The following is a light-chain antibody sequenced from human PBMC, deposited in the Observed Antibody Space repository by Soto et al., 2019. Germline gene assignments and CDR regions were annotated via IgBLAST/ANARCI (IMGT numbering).Light chain of an antibody. CDR1: QSVLYSSSNKNY. CDR2: WAS. CDR3: QHYYSTPRT. V-gene: IGKV4-1*01. Sequence: DIVMTQSPDSLAVSLGERATINCKSSQSVLYSSSNKNYLAWYQQKPGQPPKLLIYWASTRESGVPDRFSGSGSGTDFTLTISSLQADDVAVYYCQHYYSTPRTFGQGTKVEIK. J-gene: IGKJ1*01.